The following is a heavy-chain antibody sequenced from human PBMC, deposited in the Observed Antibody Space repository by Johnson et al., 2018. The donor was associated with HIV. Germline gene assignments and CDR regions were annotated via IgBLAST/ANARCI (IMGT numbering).Heavy chain of an antibody. J-gene: IGHJ3*02. CDR3: ARDQSNGWNRGAFDI. D-gene: IGHD6-19*01. V-gene: IGHV3-33*01. CDR2: IWYDGSNK. Sequence: QVQLVESGGGVVQPGRSLRLSCAASGFTFSSYGIHWVRQAPGKGLEWVAVIWYDGSNKYYADSVKGRFTISRDNSKNTVYLQMNSLRTEDSALYYCARDQSNGWNRGAFDIWGQGTVVTVSS. CDR1: GFTFSSYG.